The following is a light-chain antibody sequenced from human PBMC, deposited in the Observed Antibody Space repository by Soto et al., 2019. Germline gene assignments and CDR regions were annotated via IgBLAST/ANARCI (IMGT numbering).Light chain of an antibody. CDR2: EVS. Sequence: QSGLTQPASVSGSPGQSITISCTGTSSDVGAYTSVAWYQQHPGKAPKLMIYEVSNRPSGVSNRFSGSKSANTASLTISGLQAEDEAHYYCSSYTSDNRSYVFGTGTKLTVL. CDR1: SSDVGAYTS. J-gene: IGLJ1*01. V-gene: IGLV2-14*01. CDR3: SSYTSDNRSYV.